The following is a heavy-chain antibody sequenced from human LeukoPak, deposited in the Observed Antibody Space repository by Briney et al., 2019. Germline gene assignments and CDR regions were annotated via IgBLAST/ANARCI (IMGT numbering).Heavy chain of an antibody. J-gene: IGHJ4*02. CDR3: ARDIAAAGTGDY. CDR2: IYYSGST. CDR1: GGSISSHY. Sequence: SETLSLTCTVSGGSISSHYWSWIRQPPGKGLEWIGYIYYSGSTNYNPSLKSRVTISVDTSKNQFSLKLSSVTAADTAVYYCARDIAAAGTGDYWGQGTLVTVSS. V-gene: IGHV4-59*11. D-gene: IGHD6-13*01.